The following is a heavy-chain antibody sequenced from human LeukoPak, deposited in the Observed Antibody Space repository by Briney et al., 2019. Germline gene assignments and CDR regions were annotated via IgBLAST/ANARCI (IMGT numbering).Heavy chain of an antibody. CDR3: AKRWSYYFDY. J-gene: IGHJ4*02. CDR2: ISGSGGST. CDR1: GFTLSSNY. D-gene: IGHD3-10*01. V-gene: IGHV3-23*01. Sequence: GGSLRLSCAASGFTLSSNYMSWVRQAPGKGLEWVSAISGSGGSTYYADSVKGRFTISRDNSKNTLYLQMNSLRAEDTAVYYCAKRWSYYFDYWGQGALVTVSS.